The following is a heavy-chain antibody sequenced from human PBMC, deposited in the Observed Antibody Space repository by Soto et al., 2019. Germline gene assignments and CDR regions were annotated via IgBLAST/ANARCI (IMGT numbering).Heavy chain of an antibody. CDR3: AKSYRITMVRGVAEYYYYGMDV. Sequence: GASVKVSCKASGGTFSSYAISWVRQAPGQGLEWMGGIIPIFGTANYAQKFQGRVTITADESTSTAYMELSSLRSEDTAVYYCAKSYRITMVRGVAEYYYYGMDVWGQGTTVTVS. D-gene: IGHD3-10*01. CDR1: GGTFSSYA. CDR2: IIPIFGTA. J-gene: IGHJ6*02. V-gene: IGHV1-69*13.